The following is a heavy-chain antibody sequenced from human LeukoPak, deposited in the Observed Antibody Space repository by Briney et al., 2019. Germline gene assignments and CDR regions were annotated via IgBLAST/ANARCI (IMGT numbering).Heavy chain of an antibody. J-gene: IGHJ6*03. CDR1: GGSFSGYY. V-gene: IGHV4-34*01. CDR3: ASEAAGTRAFYYMDV. Sequence: SETLSLTCAVYGGSFSGYYWSWIRQPPGKGLEWIGEINHSGSTNYNPSLKSRVTISVDTSKNQFSLKLSSVTAADTAVYYCASEAAGTRAFYYMDVWGKGTTVTVSS. CDR2: INHSGST. D-gene: IGHD6-13*01.